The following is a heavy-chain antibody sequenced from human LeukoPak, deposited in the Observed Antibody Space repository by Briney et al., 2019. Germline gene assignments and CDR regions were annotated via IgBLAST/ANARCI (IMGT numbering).Heavy chain of an antibody. CDR1: GYTFPNYG. CDR3: ARIHSSWFGADAFDI. V-gene: IGHV1-18*01. D-gene: IGHD6-13*01. CDR2: ISAYTSNT. Sequence: GASVRVSCKASGYTFPNYGISWVRQAPGQGLEWMGWISAYTSNTNYAQKLLGRVTMTTDTSTNTAYMELRSLRSDDTAVYFCARIHSSWFGADAFDIWGQGTMVTVSS. J-gene: IGHJ3*02.